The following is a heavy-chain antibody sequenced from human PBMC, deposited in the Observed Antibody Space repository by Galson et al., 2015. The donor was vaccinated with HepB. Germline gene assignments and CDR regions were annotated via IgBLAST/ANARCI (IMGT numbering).Heavy chain of an antibody. Sequence: SVKVSCKASGYTFTNYGISWVRQAPGQGLEWMGWISAYNGNTNYAQKLQGRVTMTTDTSTSTAYMELRSLRSDDTAVYYCARKVQGWVVPAAYYYYMDVWGKGTTVTVSS. D-gene: IGHD2-2*01. CDR2: ISAYNGNT. CDR3: ARKVQGWVVPAAYYYYMDV. V-gene: IGHV1-18*01. CDR1: GYTFTNYG. J-gene: IGHJ6*03.